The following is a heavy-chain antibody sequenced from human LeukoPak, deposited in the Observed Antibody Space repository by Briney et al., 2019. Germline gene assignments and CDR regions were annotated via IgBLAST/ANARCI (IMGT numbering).Heavy chain of an antibody. CDR3: AREVVPAATDYYYYMDV. CDR1: GGSFSGYY. J-gene: IGHJ6*03. Sequence: SETLSLTCAVYGGSFSGYYWSWIRQPPGKGLEWIGEINHRGSTNYNPSLKSRVTISVDTSKNQFSLKLSSVTAADTAVYYCAREVVPAATDYYYYMDVWGKGTTVTVSS. D-gene: IGHD2-2*01. V-gene: IGHV4-34*01. CDR2: INHRGST.